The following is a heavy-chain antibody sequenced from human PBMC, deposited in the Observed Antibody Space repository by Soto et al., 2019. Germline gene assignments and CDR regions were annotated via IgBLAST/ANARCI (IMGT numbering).Heavy chain of an antibody. D-gene: IGHD6-6*01. Sequence: SETLSLTCAVCGGSFSGYYWSWIRQPPGKGLEWIGEINHSGSTNYNPSLKSRVTISVDTSKNQFSLKLSSVTAADTAVYYCARGPTPARPYYFDYWGQGTLVTVSS. J-gene: IGHJ4*02. CDR2: INHSGST. CDR3: ARGPTPARPYYFDY. V-gene: IGHV4-34*01. CDR1: GGSFSGYY.